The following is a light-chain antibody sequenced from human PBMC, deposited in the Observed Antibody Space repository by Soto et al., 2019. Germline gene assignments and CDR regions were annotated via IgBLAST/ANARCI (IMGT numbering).Light chain of an antibody. CDR1: QGISSY. V-gene: IGKV1-9*01. CDR3: QQLNSYPPGLT. J-gene: IGKJ4*02. CDR2: AAS. Sequence: DIQLTQSPSFLSASVGDRVTITCRASQGISSYLAWYQQKPGKAPKLLIYAASTLQSGVPSRISGSVSGTEFAPTTSGLQPEDFATFYCQQLNSYPPGLTFGGGTKVEIK.